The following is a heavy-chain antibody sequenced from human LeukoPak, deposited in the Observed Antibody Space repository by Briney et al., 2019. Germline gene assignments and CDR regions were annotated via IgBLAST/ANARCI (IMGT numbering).Heavy chain of an antibody. V-gene: IGHV3-48*03. CDR2: ISSSGSTI. D-gene: IGHD3-22*01. J-gene: IGHJ4*02. CDR3: ARRGYYDSSGYDY. CDR1: GFTFSSYE. Sequence: GGSLRLSCAASGFTFSSYEMNWVRQAPGKGLEWVSYISSSGSTIYYADSVKGRFTISRDNAKNSLYLQINSLRAEDTAIYYCARRGYYDSSGYDYWGQGTLVTVSS.